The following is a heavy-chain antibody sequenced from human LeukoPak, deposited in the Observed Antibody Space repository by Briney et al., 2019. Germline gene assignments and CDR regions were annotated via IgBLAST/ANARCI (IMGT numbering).Heavy chain of an antibody. CDR1: GFTFSSYE. J-gene: IGHJ6*02. CDR3: ARVGESGYSSAWDGFYYYAIDV. Sequence: GGSLRLSCAASGFTFSSYEMNWVRQAPGKGLEWVSYISSSGSTIYYADSVKGRFTISRDTANKSLYLQMDSLGAEDTAVYYCARVGESGYSSAWDGFYYYAIDVWGQGTTVTVSS. D-gene: IGHD6-19*01. CDR2: ISSSGSTI. V-gene: IGHV3-48*03.